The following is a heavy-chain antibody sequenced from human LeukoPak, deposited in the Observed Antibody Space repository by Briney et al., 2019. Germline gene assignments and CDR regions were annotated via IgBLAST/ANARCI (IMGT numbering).Heavy chain of an antibody. J-gene: IGHJ4*02. CDR1: GGTFSSYA. V-gene: IGHV1-69*01. CDR3: ARLYDYGGYVGSG. CDR2: IIPILGTA. Sequence: AASVKVSCKASGGTFSSYAISWVRQAPGQGLEWMGGIIPILGTANYAQKFQGRVTITADESTSTAYMELSSLRSEDTAVYYCARLYDYGGYVGSGWGQGTLVTVSS. D-gene: IGHD4-17*01.